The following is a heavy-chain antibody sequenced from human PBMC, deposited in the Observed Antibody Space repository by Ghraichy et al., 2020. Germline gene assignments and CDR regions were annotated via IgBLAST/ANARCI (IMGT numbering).Heavy chain of an antibody. J-gene: IGHJ4*01. CDR3: ARGYSGYDWGY. D-gene: IGHD5-12*01. CDR2: ISSGDGSHI. V-gene: IGHV3-21*01. CDR1: GFTFGTYS. Sequence: GGSLRLSCAASGFTFGTYSMSWVRQAPGKGLEWVSSISSGDGSHIYYADSVKGRFTISRDMARTSVYLQMNSLRTDDTGVYYCARGYSGYDWGYWGQGTL.